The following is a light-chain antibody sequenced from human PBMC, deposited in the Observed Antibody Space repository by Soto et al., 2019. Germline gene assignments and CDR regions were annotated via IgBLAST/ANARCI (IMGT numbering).Light chain of an antibody. CDR2: GAS. V-gene: IGKV3-20*01. CDR1: QSVYSSF. J-gene: IGKJ4*01. CDR3: QQYGSSPLT. Sequence: EIVLTQSPGTLSLSPGERATLSCRASQSVYSSFLAWYQQKSGQAPRLLIYGASSRASGIPDRFSGSGSGTDFTLTISKLEPEDFGVYYCQQYGSSPLTFGGGTKVEIK.